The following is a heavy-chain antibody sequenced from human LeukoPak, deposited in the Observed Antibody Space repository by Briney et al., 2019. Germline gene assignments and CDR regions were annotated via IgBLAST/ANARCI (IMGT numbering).Heavy chain of an antibody. V-gene: IGHV3-21*01. CDR3: ARDLGDLIVGGEYFQH. Sequence: GGSLRLSCAASGFTFSTYSMNWVRQAPGKGLEWVSSISSSSSYIHYADSVKGRFTISRDNTKNSLHLQMNSLRAEDTAVYYCARDLGDLIVGGEYFQHWGQGTVLSVSS. CDR1: GFTFSTYS. J-gene: IGHJ1*01. D-gene: IGHD1-26*01. CDR2: ISSSSSYI.